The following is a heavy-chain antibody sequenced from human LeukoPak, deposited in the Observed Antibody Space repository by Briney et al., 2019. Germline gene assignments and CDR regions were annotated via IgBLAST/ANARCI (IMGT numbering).Heavy chain of an antibody. CDR2: ISYDGSNK. D-gene: IGHD4-23*01. V-gene: IGHV3-30*04. CDR3: ARGTTVVTPGLLYY. Sequence: PGGSLRLSCAASGFTFSSYAMHWVRQAPGKGLEWVAVISYDGSNKYYADSVKGRFTISRDNAKNSLYLQMNSLRAEDTAVYYCARGTTVVTPGLLYYWGQGTLVTVSS. J-gene: IGHJ4*02. CDR1: GFTFSSYA.